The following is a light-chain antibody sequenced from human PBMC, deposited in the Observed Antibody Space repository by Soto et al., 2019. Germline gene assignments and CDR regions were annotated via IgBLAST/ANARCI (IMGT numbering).Light chain of an antibody. CDR3: RSYTSSSALVYV. Sequence: QSALTPPASVSGSPGQSITISCTGTSSDVGGYNDVSWYLQHPGNAPKLMIYDVSNRPSGVSNRFSGSKSGNTASLTISGLQAEDEADYYCRSYTSSSALVYVFCTGTTLTVL. CDR2: DVS. J-gene: IGLJ1*01. CDR1: SSDVGGYND. V-gene: IGLV2-14*01.